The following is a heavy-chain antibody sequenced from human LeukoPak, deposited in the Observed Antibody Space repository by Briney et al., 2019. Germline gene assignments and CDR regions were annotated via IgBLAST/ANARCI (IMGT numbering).Heavy chain of an antibody. Sequence: PSEALSLTCTVSGGSISSYYWSWVRQPPGKGLEWSGDIYTSGGTNDNPSLKSRVTISVDTSKNQSSLKLSSVTAADTAVYYCARLNWDYYFDYWGQGPLVTVSS. V-gene: IGHV4-4*09. J-gene: IGHJ4*02. CDR3: ARLNWDYYFDY. D-gene: IGHD1-26*01. CDR2: IYTSGGT. CDR1: GGSISSYY.